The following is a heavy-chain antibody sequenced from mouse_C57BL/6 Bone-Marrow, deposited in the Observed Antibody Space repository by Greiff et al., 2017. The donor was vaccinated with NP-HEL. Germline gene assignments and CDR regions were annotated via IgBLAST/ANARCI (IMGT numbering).Heavy chain of an antibody. CDR2: IWSGGST. D-gene: IGHD1-1*01. V-gene: IGHV2-2*01. Sequence: VKLMESGPGLVQPSQSLSITCTVSGFSLTSYGVHWVRQSPGKGLEWLGVIWSGGSTDYNAAFISRLSISKDNSKSQVFFKMNSLQADDTAIYYCATLYYYGSSYSFDVWGTGTTVTVSS. CDR3: ATLYYYGSSYSFDV. J-gene: IGHJ1*03. CDR1: GFSLTSYG.